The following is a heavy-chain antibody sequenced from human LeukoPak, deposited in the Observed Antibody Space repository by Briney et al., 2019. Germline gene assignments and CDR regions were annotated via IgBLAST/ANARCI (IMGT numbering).Heavy chain of an antibody. CDR3: AKDICRSTSCYAYAFDI. Sequence: GGSLRLSCAASGFTFSSYAMSWVRQAPGKGLQWVSVIYVDGSTYYADSVKGRITISRDNSRNTLYLQMNSLRAEDTAVYYCAKDICRSTSCYAYAFDIWGQGTMVTVSS. CDR2: IYVDGST. D-gene: IGHD2-2*01. CDR1: GFTFSSYA. V-gene: IGHV3-23*03. J-gene: IGHJ3*02.